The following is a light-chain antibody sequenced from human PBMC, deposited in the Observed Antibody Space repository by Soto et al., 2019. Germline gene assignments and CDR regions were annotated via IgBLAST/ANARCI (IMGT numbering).Light chain of an antibody. J-gene: IGKJ1*01. V-gene: IGKV3-20*01. CDR3: QQYVSTPWT. CDR2: GAS. Sequence: ELVLTQSPGTLSLSPGERATLSCRASQSVGNDYLAWYQQKPGQAPRLLIYGASSRAPGIPDRFSGSGSGTDFALTISRLEPEDIAVYSCQQYVSTPWTFGQGTKVDIK. CDR1: QSVGNDY.